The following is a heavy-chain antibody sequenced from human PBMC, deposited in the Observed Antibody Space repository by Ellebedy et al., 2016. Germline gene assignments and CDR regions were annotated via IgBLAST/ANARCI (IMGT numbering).Heavy chain of an antibody. CDR2: IYYSGST. CDR3: AKDLYSNYRTFDY. V-gene: IGHV4-59*12. Sequence: SETLSLTXTVSGGSISSYYWSWIRQPPGKGLEWIGYIYYSGSTNYNPSLKSRVTISVDTSKNQFSLKLSSVTAADTAVYYCAKDLYSNYRTFDYWGQGTLVTVSS. CDR1: GGSISSYY. D-gene: IGHD4-11*01. J-gene: IGHJ4*02.